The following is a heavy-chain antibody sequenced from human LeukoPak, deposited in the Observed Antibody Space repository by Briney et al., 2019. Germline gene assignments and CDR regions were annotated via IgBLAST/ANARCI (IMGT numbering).Heavy chain of an antibody. CDR2: ISSSGSTI. V-gene: IGHV3-11*01. CDR1: GFHFSDYY. CDR3: ARAAAGGWGSYYYYYMDV. Sequence: PGGSLRLSCAASGFHFSDYYMSWIRQAPGKGLGGVSYISSSGSTIYYADSVKGRFTISRDNAKNSLYLQMISLRAEDTAVYYCARAAAGGWGSYYYYYMDVWGKGTTVTVSS. D-gene: IGHD6-13*01. J-gene: IGHJ6*03.